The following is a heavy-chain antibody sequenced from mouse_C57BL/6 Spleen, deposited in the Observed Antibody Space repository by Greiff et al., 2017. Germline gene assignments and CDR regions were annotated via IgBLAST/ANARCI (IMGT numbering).Heavy chain of an antibody. Sequence: QVQLQQPGAELVKPGASVKMSCKASGYTFPSYWITWVKQRPGQGLEWIGDIYPGSGSTNYNEKFKSKAPLTVDTSSSTAYMQLSSLTSEDSAVYYCARGGFAYWGQGTLVTVSA. CDR2: IYPGSGST. CDR1: GYTFPSYW. V-gene: IGHV1-55*01. CDR3: ARGGFAY. J-gene: IGHJ3*01.